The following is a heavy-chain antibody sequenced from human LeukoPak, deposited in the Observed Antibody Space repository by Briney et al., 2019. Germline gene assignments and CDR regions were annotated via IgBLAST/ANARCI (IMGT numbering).Heavy chain of an antibody. CDR1: GGSISSYY. CDR2: IYYSGST. Sequence: SKTLSLTCTVSGGSISSYYWSWIRQPPGKGLEWIGYIYYSGSTNYNLSLKSRVTISVDTSKNQFSLKLSSVTAADTAVYYCARRGAAAGAGWGYMDVWGKGTTVTVSS. J-gene: IGHJ6*03. CDR3: ARRGAAAGAGWGYMDV. V-gene: IGHV4-59*08. D-gene: IGHD6-13*01.